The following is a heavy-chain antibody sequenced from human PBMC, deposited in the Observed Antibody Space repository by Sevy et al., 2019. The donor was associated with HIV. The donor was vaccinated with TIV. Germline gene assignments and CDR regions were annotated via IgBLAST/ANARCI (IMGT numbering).Heavy chain of an antibody. Sequence: GGSLRLSCAASGFTFSSYSMNWVRQAPGKGLEWVSSISSSSSYIYYADSVKGRFTISRDNAKNSLYLQMNSLRAEDTAVYYCARDKRITMVRGDYYFDYWGQGTLVTVSP. CDR1: GFTFSSYS. D-gene: IGHD3-10*01. V-gene: IGHV3-21*01. J-gene: IGHJ4*02. CDR2: ISSSSSYI. CDR3: ARDKRITMVRGDYYFDY.